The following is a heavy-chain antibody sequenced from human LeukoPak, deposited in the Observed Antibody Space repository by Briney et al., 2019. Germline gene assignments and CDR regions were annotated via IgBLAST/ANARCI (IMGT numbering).Heavy chain of an antibody. D-gene: IGHD1-1*01. Sequence: GSLRLSCAASGFTFSSFDMHWVRQPTGQGLEWVSTIGTASDTYYPGSVERRFPLSRDNAKNSLYLQMNSLTAGDTAVYYCARGPPRGKYYYMDVWGKGTTVTVSS. V-gene: IGHV3-13*01. CDR2: IGTASDT. J-gene: IGHJ6*03. CDR3: ARGPPRGKYYYMDV. CDR1: GFTFSSFD.